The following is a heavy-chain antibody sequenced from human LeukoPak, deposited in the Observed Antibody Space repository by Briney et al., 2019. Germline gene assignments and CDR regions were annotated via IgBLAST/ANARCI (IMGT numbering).Heavy chain of an antibody. Sequence: GGSLRLSCAASGFTFSSYGMHWVRQAPGEGLVWVSRINSDGSSTSYADSVKGRFTISRDNAKNTLYLQMNSLRAEDTAVYYCARDHRMITFGGVIEVFDYWGQGTLVTVSS. V-gene: IGHV3-74*01. J-gene: IGHJ4*02. CDR3: ARDHRMITFGGVIEVFDY. CDR1: GFTFSSYG. CDR2: INSDGSST. D-gene: IGHD3-16*02.